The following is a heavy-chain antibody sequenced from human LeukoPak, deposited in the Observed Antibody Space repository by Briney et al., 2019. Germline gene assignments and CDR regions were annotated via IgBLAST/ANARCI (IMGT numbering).Heavy chain of an antibody. CDR1: GFIFSNYW. CDR3: ARHWNHDY. V-gene: IGHV3-7*01. CDR2: IKHDGSEG. Sequence: GGSLRLSCEASGFIFSNYWMSWVRQAPGKGLEWVANIKHDGSEGFYGDSVKGRFTISRDNAKNSLYLQMNSLRDDDTAVYYCARHWNHDYWGQGTLVPVSS. D-gene: IGHD1-1*01. J-gene: IGHJ4*02.